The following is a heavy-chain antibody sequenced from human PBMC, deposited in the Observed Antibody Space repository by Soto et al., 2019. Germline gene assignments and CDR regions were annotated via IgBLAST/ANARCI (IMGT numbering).Heavy chain of an antibody. Sequence: EVQLLESGGGLVQPGGSLRLSCAASGFTFSSYAMSWVRQAPGKGLEWVSAISGSGGSTYYADSVKGRFTISRDNSKNTLYLQMNSLRAEDTAVYYCARVLRWFGEWSGFDPWGQGTLVTVSS. CDR2: ISGSGGST. CDR1: GFTFSSYA. J-gene: IGHJ5*02. V-gene: IGHV3-23*01. CDR3: ARVLRWFGEWSGFDP. D-gene: IGHD3-10*01.